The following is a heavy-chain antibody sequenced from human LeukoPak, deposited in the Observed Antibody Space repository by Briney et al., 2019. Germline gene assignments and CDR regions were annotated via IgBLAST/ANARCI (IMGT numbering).Heavy chain of an antibody. Sequence: SETLSLTCTVSGGSITSYYWSWIRQPAGKGLEWIGRIYSNENTNYNPSLKSRVTMSVDTSKNQFSLKLSSVTAADTDVYYCARGGTTPYYFDDWGQGTLVTVSS. CDR3: ARGGTTPYYFDD. CDR1: GGSITSYY. V-gene: IGHV4-4*07. D-gene: IGHD2-15*01. CDR2: IYSNENT. J-gene: IGHJ4*02.